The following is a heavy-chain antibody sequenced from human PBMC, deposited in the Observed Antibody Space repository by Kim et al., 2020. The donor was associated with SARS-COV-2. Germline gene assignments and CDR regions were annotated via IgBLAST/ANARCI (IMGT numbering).Heavy chain of an antibody. CDR2: ISSSGSTI. D-gene: IGHD3-10*01. CDR1: GFTFSDYY. Sequence: GGSLRLSCAASGFTFSDYYMSWIRQAPGKGLEWVSYISSSGSTIYYADSVKGRFTISRDNAKNSLYLQMNSLRAEDTAVYYCARGGSQLLWFGELLSPDSYYFDYWGQGTLVTVSS. CDR3: ARGGSQLLWFGELLSPDSYYFDY. J-gene: IGHJ4*02. V-gene: IGHV3-11*04.